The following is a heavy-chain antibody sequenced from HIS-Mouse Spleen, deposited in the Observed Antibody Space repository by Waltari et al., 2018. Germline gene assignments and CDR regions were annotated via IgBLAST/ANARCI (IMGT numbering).Heavy chain of an antibody. CDR1: GGSFSGYY. Sequence: QVQLQQWGAGLLKPSETLSLTCAVYGGSFSGYYWSWIRQPPGKGLEWIGEINNSGSTNHTPSLKSRVTRSVATSKNQFSLKLSSVTAADTAVYYCARGLAARFDYWGQGTLVTVSS. CDR2: INNSGST. D-gene: IGHD6-6*01. J-gene: IGHJ4*02. V-gene: IGHV4-34*01. CDR3: ARGLAARFDY.